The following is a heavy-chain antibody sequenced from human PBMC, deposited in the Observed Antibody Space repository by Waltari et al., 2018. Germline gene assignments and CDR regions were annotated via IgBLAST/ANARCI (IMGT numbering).Heavy chain of an antibody. J-gene: IGHJ4*02. V-gene: IGHV4-59*01. Sequence: QVQLQESGPGLVKPSETLSLTCTVSGGSISSYYWSWIRQPPGKGLEWIGYIYYSGSTNYNPSLKSRVTISVDTSKNQFSLKLSSVTAADTAVYYCASLYYYDSSGYYPNLYWGQGTLVTVSS. D-gene: IGHD3-22*01. CDR1: GGSISSYY. CDR2: IYYSGST. CDR3: ASLYYYDSSGYYPNLY.